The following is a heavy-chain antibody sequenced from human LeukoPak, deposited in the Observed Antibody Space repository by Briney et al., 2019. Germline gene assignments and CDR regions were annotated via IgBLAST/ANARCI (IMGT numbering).Heavy chain of an antibody. Sequence: GGSLRLSCAASGFTFSSYSMNWVRQAPGKGLEWVSSISSSSSYIYYAASVKGRFTISRDNAKNSLYLQMNRPRAQDTAVYYCAGLVVTTPYDAFDIWGQGTMVTVSS. CDR3: AGLVVTTPYDAFDI. J-gene: IGHJ3*02. CDR2: ISSSSSYI. CDR1: GFTFSSYS. V-gene: IGHV3-21*01. D-gene: IGHD3-22*01.